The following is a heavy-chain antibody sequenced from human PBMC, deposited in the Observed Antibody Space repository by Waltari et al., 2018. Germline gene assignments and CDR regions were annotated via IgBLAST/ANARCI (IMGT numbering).Heavy chain of an antibody. V-gene: IGHV1-18*01. Sequence: QVQLVQSGAEVKKPGASVKVSCKASGYTFTSYGISWVRQAPGQGLEWMGWVSAYNGNTTYAQKLQGRVTMTTDTSTITAYMELRSLRSDDTAVYYCARTLYMRSGWYVSPDYWGQGTLVTVSS. D-gene: IGHD6-19*01. CDR3: ARTLYMRSGWYVSPDY. CDR2: VSAYNGNT. CDR1: GYTFTSYG. J-gene: IGHJ4*02.